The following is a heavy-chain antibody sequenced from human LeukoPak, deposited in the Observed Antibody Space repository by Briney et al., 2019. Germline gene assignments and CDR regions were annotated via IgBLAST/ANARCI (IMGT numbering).Heavy chain of an antibody. V-gene: IGHV4-4*07. CDR1: RGSISGDY. CDR3: AKVFHG. J-gene: IGHJ3*01. Sequence: SETLSLTCTVSRGSISGDYWSWIRQPAGKGLEWIGLIYTSGTTNYNPSLKSRVTMSLDTSKNQFSLKLRSVTAADTAVYYCAKVFHGWGQGTIVTVSS. CDR2: IYTSGTT.